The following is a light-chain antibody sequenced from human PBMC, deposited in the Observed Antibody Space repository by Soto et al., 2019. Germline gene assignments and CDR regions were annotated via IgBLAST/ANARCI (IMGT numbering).Light chain of an antibody. CDR1: QSVSSSY. CDR2: GAS. CDR3: QEYCRSPPYP. Sequence: EIVLTQSPGTLSLSPGERATLPCRASQSVSSSYLTWYQQKPGQAPRLLIYGASSRATGIPDRFSGSGSGTDFTLTISRLEPEDFAVYYCQEYCRSPPYPFGQGTKLEIK. V-gene: IGKV3-20*01. J-gene: IGKJ2*01.